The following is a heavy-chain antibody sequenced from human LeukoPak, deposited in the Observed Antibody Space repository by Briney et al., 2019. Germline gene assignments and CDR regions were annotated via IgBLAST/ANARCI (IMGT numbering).Heavy chain of an antibody. CDR1: GGTFSSYA. V-gene: IGHV1-69*05. Sequence: PRASVKVSCKASGGTFSSYAISWVRQAPGQGLEWMGGIIPIFGTANYAQKFQGRVTITTDESTSTAYMELSSLRSEDTAVYYCARALRFLNGRGRVESYYYYMDCWGKGTTVTVSS. J-gene: IGHJ6*03. D-gene: IGHD3-3*01. CDR3: ARALRFLNGRGRVESYYYYMDC. CDR2: IIPIFGTA.